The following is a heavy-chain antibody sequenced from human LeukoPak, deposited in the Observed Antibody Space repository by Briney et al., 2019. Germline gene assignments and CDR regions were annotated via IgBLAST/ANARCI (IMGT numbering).Heavy chain of an antibody. D-gene: IGHD1-26*01. CDR3: AGYKVGATTVFNY. J-gene: IGHJ4*02. CDR1: GYSFTSYW. Sequence: GESLQISCKGSGYSFTSYWIGWVRQMPGKGLEWMGIIYPGDSDTRYSPSFQGQVTISADKSISTAYLQWSSLKASDTAMYYCAGYKVGATTVFNYWGQGNLVTVSS. V-gene: IGHV5-51*06. CDR2: IYPGDSDT.